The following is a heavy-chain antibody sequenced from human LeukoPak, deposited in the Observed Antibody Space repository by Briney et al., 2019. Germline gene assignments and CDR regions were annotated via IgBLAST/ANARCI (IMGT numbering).Heavy chain of an antibody. CDR3: ARGPGGYSYGYYFDY. J-gene: IGHJ4*02. V-gene: IGHV4-59*01. Sequence: SETLSLTCAVSGGSISSYYWSWIRQPPGKGLEWIGYIYYSGSTNYNPSLKSRVTISVDTSRNQFSLNLSSVTAADTAVYYCARGPGGYSYGYYFDYWGQGTLVTVSS. CDR2: IYYSGST. D-gene: IGHD5-18*01. CDR1: GGSISSYY.